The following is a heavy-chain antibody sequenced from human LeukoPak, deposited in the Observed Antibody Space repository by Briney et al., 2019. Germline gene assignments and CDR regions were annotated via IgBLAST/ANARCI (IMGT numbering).Heavy chain of an antibody. CDR1: GFTLSSYA. CDR2: ISYDGSNK. CDR3: ATPGTMVRGTWFDP. D-gene: IGHD3-10*01. V-gene: IGHV3-30-3*01. J-gene: IGHJ5*02. Sequence: GRSLRLSCAASGFTLSSYAMHWVRPAPGKGLEWVAVISYDGSNKYYADSVKGRFTISRDNSKNTLYLQMNSLRAEVTAVYYCATPGTMVRGTWFDPWGQGTLVTVSS.